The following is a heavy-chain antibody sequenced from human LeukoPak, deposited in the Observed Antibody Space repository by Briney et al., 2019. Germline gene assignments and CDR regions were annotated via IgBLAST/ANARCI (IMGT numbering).Heavy chain of an antibody. CDR2: ISYDGSNK. J-gene: IGHJ4*02. Sequence: PGGSLRLSCAASGFTFSSYAMHWVRQAPGKGLEWVAVISYDGSNKYYADSVKGRFTISRDNSKNTLYLQMNSLRAEDTAVYYCARAYLTVTTGDLGYWGQGTLVTVSS. D-gene: IGHD4-17*01. CDR1: GFTFSSYA. V-gene: IGHV3-30-3*01. CDR3: ARAYLTVTTGDLGY.